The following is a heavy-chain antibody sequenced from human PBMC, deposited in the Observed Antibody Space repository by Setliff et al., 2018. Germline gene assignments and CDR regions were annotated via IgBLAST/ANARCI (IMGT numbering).Heavy chain of an antibody. J-gene: IGHJ4*02. V-gene: IGHV3-23*01. CDR1: GFSFSSYA. CDR3: RLWLHETMRDY. CDR2: IIGSGIST. Sequence: GGSLRLSCAASGFSFSSYAMSWVRQAPGKGLEWVSTIIGSGISTYYADSVQGRVTISRDNHKNTLHLQMNSLRVEDTAVYFCRLWLHETMRDYWGQGTLVTVSS. D-gene: IGHD3-10*01.